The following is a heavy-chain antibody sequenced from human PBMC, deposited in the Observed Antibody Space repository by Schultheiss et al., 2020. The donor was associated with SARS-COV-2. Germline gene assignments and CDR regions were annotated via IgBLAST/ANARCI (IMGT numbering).Heavy chain of an antibody. J-gene: IGHJ6*03. CDR1: GFTFSSYS. D-gene: IGHD6-13*01. Sequence: GGSLRLSCAASGFTFSSYSMNWVRQAPGKGLEWVSSISSSSSYIYYADSVKGRFTISRDNAKNSLYLQMNSLRAEDMAVYYCARWPTGAAAGVYYYYYYMDVWGKGTTVTVSS. V-gene: IGHV3-21*01. CDR2: ISSSSSYI. CDR3: ARWPTGAAAGVYYYYYYMDV.